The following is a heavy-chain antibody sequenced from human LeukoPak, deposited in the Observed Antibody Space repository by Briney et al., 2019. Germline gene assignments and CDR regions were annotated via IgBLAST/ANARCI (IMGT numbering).Heavy chain of an antibody. CDR3: ARGIAAASERALDI. Sequence: SETLSLTCTVSGGSISSYYWSWIRQPAGKGLEWIGRIYTSGSTDYNPSLKSRVTMSVDTSKNQFSLKLTSVTAADTAVYYCARGIAAASERALDIWGQGTTDTVSS. CDR2: IYTSGST. J-gene: IGHJ3*02. CDR1: GGSISSYY. D-gene: IGHD6-13*01. V-gene: IGHV4-4*07.